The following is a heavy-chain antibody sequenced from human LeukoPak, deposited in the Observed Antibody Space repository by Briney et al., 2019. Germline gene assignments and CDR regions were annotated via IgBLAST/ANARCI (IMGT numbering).Heavy chain of an antibody. CDR3: ASMKYDILTGYYLNYFDY. J-gene: IGHJ4*02. CDR2: INHSGST. V-gene: IGHV4-34*01. CDR1: GGSFSGYY. Sequence: SETPSLTCAVYGGSFSGYYWSWIRQPPGKGLEWIGEINHSGSTNYNPSLKSRVTISVDTSKNQFSLKLSSVTAADTAVYYCASMKYDILTGYYLNYFDYWGQGTLVTVSS. D-gene: IGHD3-9*01.